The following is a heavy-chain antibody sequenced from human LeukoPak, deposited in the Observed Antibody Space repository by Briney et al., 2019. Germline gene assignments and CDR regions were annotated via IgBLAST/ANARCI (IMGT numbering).Heavy chain of an antibody. Sequence: GGSLRLSCAASGFTVSSNYMSWVRQAPGKGLEWVSVIYSGGSTYYADSVKGRFTISRDNSKNTLYLQMNSLRAEDTAVYYCARDHVVYGSGSYYGWFDPWGQGTLVTVSS. V-gene: IGHV3-66*01. J-gene: IGHJ5*02. D-gene: IGHD3-10*01. CDR1: GFTVSSNY. CDR3: ARDHVVYGSGSYYGWFDP. CDR2: IYSGGST.